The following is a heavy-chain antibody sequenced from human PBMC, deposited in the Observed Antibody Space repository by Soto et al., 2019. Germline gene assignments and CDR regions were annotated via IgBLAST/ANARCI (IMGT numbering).Heavy chain of an antibody. Sequence: SETLSLTCTVPGGSISSSSYYWGWIRQPPGKGLEWIGSIYYSGSTYYNPSLKSRVTISVDTSKNQFSLKLSSVTAADTAVYYWARHAYYYYYMDVWGKGTTVTVSS. J-gene: IGHJ6*03. CDR1: GGSISSSSYY. V-gene: IGHV4-39*01. CDR2: IYYSGST. CDR3: ARHAYYYYYMDV.